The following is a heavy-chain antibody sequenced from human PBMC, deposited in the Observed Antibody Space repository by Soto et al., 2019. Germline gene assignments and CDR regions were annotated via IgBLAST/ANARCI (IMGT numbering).Heavy chain of an antibody. D-gene: IGHD2-15*01. CDR1: GFTVTDIY. CDR2: IYKDFP. J-gene: IGHJ3*02. V-gene: IGHV3-66*01. CDR3: AREPRSWSGGSCSIMGHALDI. Sequence: EVQLVESGGGLVQPGGSLRLSCVASGFTVTDIYMNWVRQAPGKGLEWVSAIYKDFPDYADFVNGRFSVSTDSSKNALYLQRDNLRAEDTAVYYCAREPRSWSGGSCSIMGHALDIWGQGEMVTVSS.